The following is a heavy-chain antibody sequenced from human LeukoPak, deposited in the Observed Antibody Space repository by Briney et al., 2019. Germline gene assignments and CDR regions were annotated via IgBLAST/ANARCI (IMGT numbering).Heavy chain of an antibody. CDR3: AKTYYDILTGYFGY. V-gene: IGHV3-30*02. D-gene: IGHD3-9*01. J-gene: IGHJ4*02. CDR1: GFTFSSYA. Sequence: GGSLRLSCAASGFTFSSYAMHWVRQAPGKGLEWVAFIHYDGSNNYYADSVKGRFTISRDNSKNTLYLQMNSLRAEDTAVYYCAKTYYDILTGYFGYWGQGTLVTVSS. CDR2: IHYDGSNN.